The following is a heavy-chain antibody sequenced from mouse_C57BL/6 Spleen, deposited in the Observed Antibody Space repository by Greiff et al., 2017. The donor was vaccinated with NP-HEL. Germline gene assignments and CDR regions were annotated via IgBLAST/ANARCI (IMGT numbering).Heavy chain of an antibody. J-gene: IGHJ3*01. V-gene: IGHV1-15*01. CDR3: ATGDYGSSSAWFAY. CDR1: GYTFTDYE. D-gene: IGHD1-1*01. CDR2: IDPETGGT. Sequence: QVQLQQSGAELVRPGASVTLSCKASGYTFTDYEMHWVKQTPVHGLEWIGAIDPETGGTAYNQKFKGKATLTVDKSSSTAYMQLSSLTSEDSAVYYCATGDYGSSSAWFAYWGQGTLVTVSA.